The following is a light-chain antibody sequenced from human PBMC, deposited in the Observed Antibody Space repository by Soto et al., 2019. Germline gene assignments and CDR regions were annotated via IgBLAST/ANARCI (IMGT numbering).Light chain of an antibody. CDR2: DAS. Sequence: EIVLTQSPGTLSLSPGKRAILSCRASQSVSSDSLAWYRQKPGQAPRLLVYDASSRPTGIPDRFSGSGSGTDVTLTISRLEPEDFAVYYCQQYGSAPRTFGQGTKVEIK. J-gene: IGKJ1*01. V-gene: IGKV3-20*01. CDR1: QSVSSDS. CDR3: QQYGSAPRT.